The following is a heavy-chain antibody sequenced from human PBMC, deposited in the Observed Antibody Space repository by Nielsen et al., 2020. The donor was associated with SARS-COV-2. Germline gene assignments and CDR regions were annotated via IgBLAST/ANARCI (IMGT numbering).Heavy chain of an antibody. V-gene: IGHV5-10-1*01. CDR2: IDPSDSYT. D-gene: IGHD3-3*01. CDR3: ARAGYYDFWSGYSYYYYYMDV. CDR1: GYSFTSYW. J-gene: IGHJ6*03. Sequence: GESLKISCKGSGYSFTSYWISWVRQMPGKGLEWMGRIDPSDSYTNYSPSFQGHVTISADKFISTAYLQWSSLKASDTAMYYCARAGYYDFWSGYSYYYYYMDVWGKGTTVTVSS.